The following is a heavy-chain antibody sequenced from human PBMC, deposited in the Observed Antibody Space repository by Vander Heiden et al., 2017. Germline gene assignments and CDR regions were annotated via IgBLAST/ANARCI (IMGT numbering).Heavy chain of an antibody. CDR1: GFTFSNYA. CDR3: AKGRRDTCYSAVDH. CDR2: IRDGGGST. Sequence: EVQLSESGGGLVQPGGSLRLSCAASGFTFSNYAMSWVRQAPGKGLVWVSVIRDGGGSTYYADSVKGRFTISRDNSQNTLYLQMNSLRGEDTAVYFCAKGRRDTCYSAVDHWGQGTLVTVSS. D-gene: IGHD2-21*02. J-gene: IGHJ4*02. V-gene: IGHV3-23*01.